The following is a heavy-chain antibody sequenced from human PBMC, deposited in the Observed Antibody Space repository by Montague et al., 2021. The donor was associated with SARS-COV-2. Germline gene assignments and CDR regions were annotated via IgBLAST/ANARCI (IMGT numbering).Heavy chain of an antibody. CDR2: IHHSGST. Sequence: SETLSLTCAVSGGSIASSNWWGWVRQPQGKGLEWIGEIHHSGSTNYNPSPKSRVTMSVDRSKNHFSLRLSSVTAADTAMYYCARGGYGGWTGYYFDYWGQGTLVTVSS. CDR3: ARGGYGGWTGYYFDY. CDR1: GGSIASSNW. J-gene: IGHJ4*02. D-gene: IGHD4/OR15-4a*01. V-gene: IGHV4-4*02.